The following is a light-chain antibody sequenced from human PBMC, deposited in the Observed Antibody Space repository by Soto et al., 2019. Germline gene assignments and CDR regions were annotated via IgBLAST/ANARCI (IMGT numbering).Light chain of an antibody. Sequence: DIQMTQSPSSLSASVGDRVIITCRASQSISTYLNWYQQKPGKAPKLLIHAASSLRSGVPARFSGSGSGTYFTLTISSLQPEDFASFYCQQSYSIPPTFGQGTRVEIK. CDR2: AAS. CDR1: QSISTY. J-gene: IGKJ1*01. CDR3: QQSYSIPPT. V-gene: IGKV1-39*01.